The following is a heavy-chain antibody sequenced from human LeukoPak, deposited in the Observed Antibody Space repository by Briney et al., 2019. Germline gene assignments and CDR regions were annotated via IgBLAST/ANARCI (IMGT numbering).Heavy chain of an antibody. J-gene: IGHJ4*02. V-gene: IGHV3-21*01. Sequence: GGSLRLSCAASGFTFSSYSMNWVRQAPGKGLEWVSSISSRSSYIYYADSVKGRFTISRDNVKNSLYLQMNSLRAEDTAVYYCARAGGEYNWNYIDYWGQGTLVTVSS. CDR1: GFTFSSYS. CDR3: ARAGGEYNWNYIDY. D-gene: IGHD1-20*01. CDR2: ISSRSSYI.